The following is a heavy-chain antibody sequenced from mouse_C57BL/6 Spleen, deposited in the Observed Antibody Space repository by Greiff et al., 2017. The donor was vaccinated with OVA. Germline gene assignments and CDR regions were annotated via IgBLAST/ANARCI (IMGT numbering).Heavy chain of an antibody. Sequence: EVKLVESGGDLVKPGGSLKLSCAASGFTFSSYGMSWVRQTPDKRLEWVATISSGGSYTYYPDSVKGRFTISRDNAKNTLYLQMSSLKSEDTAMYYCARGGTMGYYFDYWGQGTTLTVSS. CDR2: ISSGGSYT. V-gene: IGHV5-6*01. CDR3: ARGGTMGYYFDY. J-gene: IGHJ2*01. CDR1: GFTFSSYG. D-gene: IGHD1-1*02.